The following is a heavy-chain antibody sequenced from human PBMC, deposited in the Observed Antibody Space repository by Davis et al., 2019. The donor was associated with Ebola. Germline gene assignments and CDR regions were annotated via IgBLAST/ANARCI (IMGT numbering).Heavy chain of an antibody. Sequence: GESLKISCAASGFTFSSYGMHWVRQAPGKGLEWVAVISYDGSNKYYADSVKGRFTISRDNSKNTVYLQMNSLRAEDTAVYYCAKSPYDSSGYYYGSLDYWGQGTLVTVSS. CDR2: ISYDGSNK. D-gene: IGHD3-22*01. V-gene: IGHV3-30*18. CDR3: AKSPYDSSGYYYGSLDY. CDR1: GFTFSSYG. J-gene: IGHJ4*02.